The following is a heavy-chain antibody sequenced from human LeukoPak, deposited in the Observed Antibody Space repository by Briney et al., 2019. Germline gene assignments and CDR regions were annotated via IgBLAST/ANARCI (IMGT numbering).Heavy chain of an antibody. D-gene: IGHD4-17*01. J-gene: IGHJ4*02. CDR2: ISGSGSNT. Sequence: GGSLRLSCAASGFTFSSYAMTWVRQAPGKGLEWVSTISGSGSNTYYADSVKGRFTFSRDNSKNTLYLQMNSLRAEDTAVYYCAKASTTGTTVTTPGYWGQGTLVTVSS. V-gene: IGHV3-23*01. CDR1: GFTFSSYA. CDR3: AKASTTGTTVTTPGY.